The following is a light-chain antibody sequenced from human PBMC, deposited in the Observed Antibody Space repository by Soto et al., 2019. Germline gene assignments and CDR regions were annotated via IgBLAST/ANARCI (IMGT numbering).Light chain of an antibody. CDR3: QHYGTSPPIT. J-gene: IGKJ5*01. CDR2: GAS. Sequence: EIVLTQSPGTLSLSPGERAILSCRSSQSVSSTYLTWYQHRPGQAPRLLIYGASNRATGIPDRFSGSGSGTDFNLTVSRLEPEDFAVYYCQHYGTSPPITFGQGTRLEIK. CDR1: QSVSSTY. V-gene: IGKV3-20*01.